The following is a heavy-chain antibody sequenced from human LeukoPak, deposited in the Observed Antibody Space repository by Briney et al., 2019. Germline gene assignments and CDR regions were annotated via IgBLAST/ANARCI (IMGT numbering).Heavy chain of an antibody. Sequence: GRSLRLSCAASGFTFTRFAMYWVRQAPGKGLEWVALISNDGSNKYYADSVKGRFTISRDNSKNTVYLQMNSPRAEDTAVYYCARVGGDVLSGHRTGYYYAMDVWGQGTTVTVSS. CDR3: ARVGGDVLSGHRTGYYYAMDV. J-gene: IGHJ6*02. D-gene: IGHD3-3*01. CDR1: GFTFTRFA. V-gene: IGHV3-30*04. CDR2: ISNDGSNK.